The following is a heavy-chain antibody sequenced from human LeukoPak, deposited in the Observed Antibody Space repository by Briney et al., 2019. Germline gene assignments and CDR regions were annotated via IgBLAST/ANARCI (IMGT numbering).Heavy chain of an antibody. J-gene: IGHJ4*02. Sequence: ASVKVPCKASGYTFSSYGISWVRQAPGQGLEWVGWINTLNGYTNFAQKLQGRVTMTTDTSTSTVYMELGSLRSDDTAVYYCARVGALTWAYYFDFWGQGTPVTVSS. CDR2: INTLNGYT. V-gene: IGHV1-18*01. CDR1: GYTFSSYG. CDR3: ARVGALTWAYYFDF. D-gene: IGHD3-10*01.